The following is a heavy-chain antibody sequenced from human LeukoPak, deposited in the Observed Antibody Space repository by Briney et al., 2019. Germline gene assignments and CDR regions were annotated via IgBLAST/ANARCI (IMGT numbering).Heavy chain of an antibody. D-gene: IGHD5-12*01. J-gene: IGHJ4*02. V-gene: IGHV3-21*01. Sequence: GGSLRLSCAASGFTFSTYSGNWIRQAPGKGLEWVSSISDDSNYIFYADSVKGRFTISRDNAKNSLYLQMNSLRAEDTAVYYCARDRGGYDPPHDYWGQGTLVTVSS. CDR2: ISDDSNYI. CDR3: ARDRGGYDPPHDY. CDR1: GFTFSTYS.